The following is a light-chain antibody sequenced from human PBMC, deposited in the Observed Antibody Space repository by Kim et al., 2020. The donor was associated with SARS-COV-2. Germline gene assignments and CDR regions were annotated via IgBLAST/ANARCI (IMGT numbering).Light chain of an antibody. CDR3: QQYNNWPPYT. CDR1: QSVSSK. J-gene: IGKJ2*01. Sequence: EIVMTQSPATLSVSPGERATLSCRASQSVSSKLAWYQQKPGQAPRLLIYGASTRATCIPARFSGSGSGTEFTLTISSLQSEDFAVYYCQQYNNWPPYTFGQGTKLEI. V-gene: IGKV3-15*01. CDR2: GAS.